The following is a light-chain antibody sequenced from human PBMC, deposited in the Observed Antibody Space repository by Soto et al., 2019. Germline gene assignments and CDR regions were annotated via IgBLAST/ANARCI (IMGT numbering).Light chain of an antibody. CDR3: AAWDDSLKGYV. CDR1: SSNIGSNT. J-gene: IGLJ1*01. Sequence: QSVLTQPPSASGTPGQRVTISCSGSSSNIGSNTVNWYQQLPGTAPKLLIYSHNRRPSGVPDRFSGSKSVTSASLAISGLQSEDEADYYCAAWDDSLKGYVFGTGTKVTVL. V-gene: IGLV1-44*01. CDR2: SHN.